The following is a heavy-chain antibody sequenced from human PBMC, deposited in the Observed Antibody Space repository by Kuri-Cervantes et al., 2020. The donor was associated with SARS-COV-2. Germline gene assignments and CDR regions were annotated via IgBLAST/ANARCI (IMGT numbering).Heavy chain of an antibody. J-gene: IGHJ4*02. Sequence: GESLKISCAVSGFTFNNYAMHWVRQTPGEGLEWVAITSYDGTSKYYADSVKGRFTISRDNSKNTLYLQMNNLRGDDTAVYFCARGRVGVQDFWGQGTLVTVSS. CDR3: ARGRVGVQDF. CDR1: GFTFNNYA. CDR2: TSYDGTSK. D-gene: IGHD2-21*01. V-gene: IGHV3-30-3*01.